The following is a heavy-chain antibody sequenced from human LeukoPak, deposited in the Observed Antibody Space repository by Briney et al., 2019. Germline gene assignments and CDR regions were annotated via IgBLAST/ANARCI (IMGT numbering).Heavy chain of an antibody. V-gene: IGHV1-69*13. CDR3: ASLTAMGDSYFDY. CDR1: GGTFSSYA. J-gene: IGHJ4*02. CDR2: IIPIFGTA. Sequence: SVKVSCKASGGTFSSYAISWVRQAPGQGLEWMGGIIPIFGTANYAQKFQGRVTITADESTSTAYMELSSLRSEDTTVYYCASLTAMGDSYFDYWGQGTLVTVSS. D-gene: IGHD5-18*01.